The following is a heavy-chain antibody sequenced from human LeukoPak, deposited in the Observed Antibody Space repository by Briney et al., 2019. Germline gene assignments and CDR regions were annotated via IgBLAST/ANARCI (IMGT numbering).Heavy chain of an antibody. V-gene: IGHV4-59*01. J-gene: IGHJ3*02. CDR1: GGSISSYY. CDR3: ARVWYDSSGYYPTFDI. Sequence: SETLSLTCTVSGGSISSYYWSWIRQPPGKGLEWIGYIYYSGSTNYNPSLKSRVTISVDTSKNQFSLKLSSVTAADTAVYYCARVWYDSSGYYPTFDIWGQGTMVTVSS. CDR2: IYYSGST. D-gene: IGHD3-22*01.